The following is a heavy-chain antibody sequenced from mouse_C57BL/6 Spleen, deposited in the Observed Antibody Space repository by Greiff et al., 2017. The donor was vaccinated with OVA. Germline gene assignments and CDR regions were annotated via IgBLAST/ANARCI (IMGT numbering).Heavy chain of an antibody. CDR2: ISYDGSN. D-gene: IGHD2-5*01. V-gene: IGHV3-6*01. CDR3: ARVSNYDYAMDY. J-gene: IGHJ4*01. Sequence: ESGPGLVKPSQSLSLTCSVTGYSITSGYYWNWIRQFPGNKLEWMGYISYDGSNNYNPSLKNRISITRDTSKNQFFLKLNSVTTEDTATYYCARVSNYDYAMDYWGQGTSVTVSS. CDR1: GYSITSGYY.